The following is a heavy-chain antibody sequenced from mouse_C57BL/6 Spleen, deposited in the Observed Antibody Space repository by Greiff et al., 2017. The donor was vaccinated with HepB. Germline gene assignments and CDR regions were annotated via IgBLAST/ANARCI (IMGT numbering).Heavy chain of an antibody. CDR3: TNLIITAVVARSAY. CDR1: GYTFTDYE. V-gene: IGHV1-15*01. D-gene: IGHD1-1*01. J-gene: IGHJ3*01. CDR2: IDPETGGT. Sequence: VQLQESGAELVRPGASVTLSCKASGYTFTDYEMHWVKQTPVHGLEWIGAIDPETGGTAYNQKFKGKAILTADKSSSTAYMELRSLTSEDSAVYYCTNLIITAVVARSAYWGQGTLVTVSA.